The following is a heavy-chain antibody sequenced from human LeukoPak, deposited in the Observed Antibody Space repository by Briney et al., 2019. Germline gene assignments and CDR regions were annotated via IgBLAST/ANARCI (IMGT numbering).Heavy chain of an antibody. D-gene: IGHD1-1*01. Sequence: ASVTVSFTASGYTFTSYGITWVRQAPGQGLEWMGWISSYNGNTKYAQKLQDRVTMTTDTSTSTAYMELMSLRSDDTAVYYCARDQGTTWNFDYWGQGTLVTVSS. CDR2: ISSYNGNT. J-gene: IGHJ4*02. CDR3: ARDQGTTWNFDY. CDR1: GYTFTSYG. V-gene: IGHV1-18*01.